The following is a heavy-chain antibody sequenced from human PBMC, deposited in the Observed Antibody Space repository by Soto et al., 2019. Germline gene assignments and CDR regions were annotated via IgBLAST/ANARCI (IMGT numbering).Heavy chain of an antibody. J-gene: IGHJ4*02. D-gene: IGHD5-12*01. V-gene: IGHV3-30*18. CDR1: GFTFNSYA. Sequence: GGSLRLSCAASGFTFNSYAMFWVRQAPGKGLEWVADITYDGKNKYYADFVKGRFTISRDNSKNTLYLQMDSLTAEDTAMYYCAKRFRGYSGYDIFDYWGLGTLVTVSS. CDR3: AKRFRGYSGYDIFDY. CDR2: ITYDGKNK.